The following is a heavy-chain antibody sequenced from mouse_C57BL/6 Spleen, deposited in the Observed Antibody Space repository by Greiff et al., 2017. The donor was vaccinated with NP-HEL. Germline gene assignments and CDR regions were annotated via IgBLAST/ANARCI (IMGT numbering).Heavy chain of an antibody. Sequence: EVKLVESGGGLVKPGGSLKLSCAASGFTFSSYTMSWVRQTPEKRLEWVATISGGGGNTYYPDSVKGRFTISRDNAKNTLYLQMRRLRSESTALYYCAKDEYDGCDYWGEGTTLTVSS. J-gene: IGHJ2*01. CDR2: ISGGGGNT. D-gene: IGHD2-4*01. CDR1: GFTFSSYT. CDR3: AKDEYDGCDY. V-gene: IGHV5-9*01.